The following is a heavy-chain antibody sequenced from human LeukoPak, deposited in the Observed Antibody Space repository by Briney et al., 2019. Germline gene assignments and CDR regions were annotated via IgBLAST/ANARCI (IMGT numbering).Heavy chain of an antibody. CDR1: GGSISSYH. D-gene: IGHD3-10*01. Sequence: SETLSLTCTVSGGSISSYHWSWIRQPPGKGLECIGYIYYSGSTNYNPSLKSRVTISVDTSKKQFSLKLSSVTAADTPVYYCARVQTPSGSGSYSFDYWGQGTLVTVSS. CDR2: IYYSGST. CDR3: ARVQTPSGSGSYSFDY. V-gene: IGHV4-59*01. J-gene: IGHJ4*02.